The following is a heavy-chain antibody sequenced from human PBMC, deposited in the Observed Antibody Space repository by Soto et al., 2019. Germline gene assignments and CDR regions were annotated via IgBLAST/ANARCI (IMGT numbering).Heavy chain of an antibody. CDR3: ARGWRAGV. V-gene: IGHV3-64*01. CDR2: ISGNGDTT. Sequence: EVQLVESGGGLVQPGGSLRLSCVASGFTFSNYAMHWVRQAPGKGLECVSVISGNGDTTYYANSVKDRFTMSRDNSKNTRCLQMGSRRADDTAVYYCARGWRAGVWGQGTTVAVSS. J-gene: IGHJ6*02. CDR1: GFTFSNYA. D-gene: IGHD6-19*01.